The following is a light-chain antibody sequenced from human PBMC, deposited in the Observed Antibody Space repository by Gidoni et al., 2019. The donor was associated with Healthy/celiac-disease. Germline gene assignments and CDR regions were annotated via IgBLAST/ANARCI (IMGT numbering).Light chain of an antibody. CDR2: AAS. CDR3: QQYYSYPKT. V-gene: IGKV1-8*01. CDR1: QGISSY. Sequence: IRMTQSPSSLSASTGDRVTITCRASQGISSYLAWYQQKPGKAPKLLIYAASTLQRGVPSRFSGSGSGTDFTLTISCLQSEDFATYYCQQYYSYPKTFGQGTKVEIK. J-gene: IGKJ1*01.